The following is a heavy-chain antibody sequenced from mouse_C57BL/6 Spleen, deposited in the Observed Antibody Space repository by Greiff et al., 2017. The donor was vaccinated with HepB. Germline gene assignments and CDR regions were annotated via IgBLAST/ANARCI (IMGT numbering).Heavy chain of an antibody. V-gene: IGHV1-52*01. CDR3: ARSEDYYGCDY. D-gene: IGHD1-1*01. CDR2: IDPSDSET. Sequence: QVQLQQPGAELVRPGSSVKLSCKASGYTFTSYWMHWVKQRPIQGLEWIGNIDPSDSETHYNQKFKDKATLTVDKSSSTAYMQLSSLTSEDSSVYYCARSEDYYGCDYWGQGTTLTVSS. CDR1: GYTFTSYW. J-gene: IGHJ2*01.